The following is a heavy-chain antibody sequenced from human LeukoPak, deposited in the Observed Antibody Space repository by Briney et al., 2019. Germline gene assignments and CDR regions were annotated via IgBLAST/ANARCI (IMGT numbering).Heavy chain of an antibody. CDR2: ISSSSSTI. V-gene: IGHV3-48*01. CDR1: GFTFSSYS. J-gene: IGHJ4*02. Sequence: GGSLRLSCAASGFTFSSYSMNWVRQAPGKGLEWVSYISSSSSTIYYADSVKGRFTISRDNAKNSLYLQMDSLRAEDTAVYYCAREWVGYCTNGVCYTDYWGQGTLVTVSS. CDR3: AREWVGYCTNGVCYTDY. D-gene: IGHD2-8*01.